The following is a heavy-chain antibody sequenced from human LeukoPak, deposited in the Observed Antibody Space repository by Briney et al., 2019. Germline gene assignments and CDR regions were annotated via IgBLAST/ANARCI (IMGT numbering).Heavy chain of an antibody. CDR1: GGSISSDY. Sequence: PSETLSLTCTVSGGSISSDYWSWIRQPPGKGLEWIGYVYYSGITNYNPSLKSRVTISVGTSKNHFSLKLTSVTAADTAVYYCARLLVWSGPINWFDPWGRGTLVTVSS. J-gene: IGHJ5*02. V-gene: IGHV4-59*08. D-gene: IGHD3-3*01. CDR3: ARLLVWSGPINWFDP. CDR2: VYYSGIT.